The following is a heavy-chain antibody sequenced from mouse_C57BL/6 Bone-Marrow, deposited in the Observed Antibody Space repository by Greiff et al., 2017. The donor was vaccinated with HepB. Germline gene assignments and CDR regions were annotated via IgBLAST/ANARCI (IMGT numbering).Heavy chain of an antibody. CDR3: ARHGYDGYFLRNYFDY. D-gene: IGHD2-3*01. V-gene: IGHV5-6*01. Sequence: EVQLVESGGDLVKPGGSLKLSCAASGFTFSSYGMSWVRQTPDKRLEWVATISSGGSYTYYPDSVKGRFTISRDNAKNTLYLQMSSLKSEDTAMYYCARHGYDGYFLRNYFDYWGQGTTLTVSS. CDR1: GFTFSSYG. J-gene: IGHJ2*01. CDR2: ISSGGSYT.